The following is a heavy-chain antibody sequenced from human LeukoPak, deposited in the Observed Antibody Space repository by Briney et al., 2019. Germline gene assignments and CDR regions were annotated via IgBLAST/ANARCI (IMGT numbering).Heavy chain of an antibody. CDR1: GGTFSSYA. J-gene: IGHJ4*02. CDR3: ATDTHRAHTYYYDSSGYYCFDY. Sequence: ASAKVSCKASGGTFSSYAISWVRQAPGQGLEWMGGIIPIFGTANYAQKFQGRVTITADKSTSTAYMELSSLRSEDTAVYYCATDTHRAHTYYYDSSGYYCFDYWGQGTLVTVSS. V-gene: IGHV1-69*06. CDR2: IIPIFGTA. D-gene: IGHD3-22*01.